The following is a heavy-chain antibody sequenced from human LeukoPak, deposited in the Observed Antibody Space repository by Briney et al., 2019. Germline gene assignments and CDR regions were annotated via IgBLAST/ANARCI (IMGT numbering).Heavy chain of an antibody. V-gene: IGHV3-33*01. D-gene: IGHD3-10*01. CDR1: GFTFSSYG. Sequence: GRSLRLSCAASGFTFSSYGMHWVRQAPGKGLEWVAVIWYDGSNKYYADSVKGRFTISRDNSKNTLYLQMNSLRAEDTTVYYCARESYGSGSPYYFDYWGQGTLVTVSS. J-gene: IGHJ4*02. CDR3: ARESYGSGSPYYFDY. CDR2: IWYDGSNK.